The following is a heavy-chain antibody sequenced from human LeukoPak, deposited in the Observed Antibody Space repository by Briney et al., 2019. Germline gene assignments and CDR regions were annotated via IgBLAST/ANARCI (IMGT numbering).Heavy chain of an antibody. CDR2: IYISGSA. V-gene: IGHV4-4*07. D-gene: IGHD1-14*01. CDR3: AGYKGEDWYFDL. CDR1: GGSISRYY. Sequence: PSEPLSLTCTVSGGSISRYYWSWIRQPAGKGLDWIGRIYISGSANYNPSLKSRVTMSVQTSKKPLSSKQRSETAAHRRVLYCAGYKGEDWYFDLRGRGSLVADSS. J-gene: IGHJ2*01.